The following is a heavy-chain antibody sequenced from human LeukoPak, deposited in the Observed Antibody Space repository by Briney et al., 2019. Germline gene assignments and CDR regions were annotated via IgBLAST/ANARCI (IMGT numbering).Heavy chain of an antibody. CDR2: IIPIFGTA. CDR3: ARGKRSELLG. CDR1: GGTFSSYA. D-gene: IGHD4-23*01. V-gene: IGHV1-69*05. Sequence: GASVKVSCKASGGTFSSYAISWVRQAPGQGLEWMGGIIPIFGTANYAQKFQGRVTITTDESTSTAYMELSSLRSEDTAVYYCARGKRSELLGWGQGTLVTASS. J-gene: IGHJ4*02.